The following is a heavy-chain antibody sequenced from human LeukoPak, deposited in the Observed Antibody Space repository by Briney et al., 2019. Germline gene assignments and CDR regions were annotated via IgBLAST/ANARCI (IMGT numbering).Heavy chain of an antibody. CDR3: ARDRSSGWYYDAFDI. V-gene: IGHV3-11*04. D-gene: IGHD6-19*01. J-gene: IGHJ3*02. Sequence: GSLRLSCAASGFTFSDYYMSWIRQAPGKGLEWVSYISSSGSTIYYADSVKGRFTISRDNAKNSLYLQMNSLRAEDTAVYYCARDRSSGWYYDAFDIWGQGTMVTVSS. CDR2: ISSSGSTI. CDR1: GFTFSDYY.